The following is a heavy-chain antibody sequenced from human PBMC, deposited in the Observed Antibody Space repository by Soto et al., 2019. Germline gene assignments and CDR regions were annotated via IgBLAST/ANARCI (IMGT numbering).Heavy chain of an antibody. Sequence: QVQLVQSGAEVKKPGSSVKVSCKASGGTFSSYAISWVRQAPGQGLEWMGGIIPIFGTANYAQKFQGRVTITADESTRNXXMELSSLGAADTAVYYCAGEPIAVDARYYYYGMDVWGQGPTVTVS. CDR1: GGTFSSYA. CDR3: AGEPIAVDARYYYYGMDV. D-gene: IGHD6-19*01. V-gene: IGHV1-69*12. CDR2: IIPIFGTA. J-gene: IGHJ6*02.